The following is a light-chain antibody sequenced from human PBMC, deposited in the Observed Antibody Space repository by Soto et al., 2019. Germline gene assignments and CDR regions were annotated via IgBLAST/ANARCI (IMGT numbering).Light chain of an antibody. CDR1: QSISSY. Sequence: DIHMTQCPSALSSSLGYIVTITCLSSQSISSYLNWYQQKPGKAPKLLIYAASSLQSGVPSRFSGSGSGTDFTLTISSLQPEDFATYYCQQSYSTPPWTFGQGTKVDIK. CDR3: QQSYSTPPWT. V-gene: IGKV1-39*01. CDR2: AAS. J-gene: IGKJ1*01.